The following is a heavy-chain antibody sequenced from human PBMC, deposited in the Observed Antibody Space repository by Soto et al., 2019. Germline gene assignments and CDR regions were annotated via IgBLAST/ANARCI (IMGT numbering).Heavy chain of an antibody. D-gene: IGHD5-12*01. CDR2: ISGSGGST. CDR1: GFTFSSYA. CDR3: AKELVAAPFFPYFDY. Sequence: GGSLRLSCAASGFTFSSYAMSWVRQAPGKGLEWVSGISGSGGSTYHADSVKGRFTISRDNSKNTLHLQMNSLRAEDTAVYYCAKELVAAPFFPYFDYWGQGAVVTVSS. J-gene: IGHJ4*02. V-gene: IGHV3-23*01.